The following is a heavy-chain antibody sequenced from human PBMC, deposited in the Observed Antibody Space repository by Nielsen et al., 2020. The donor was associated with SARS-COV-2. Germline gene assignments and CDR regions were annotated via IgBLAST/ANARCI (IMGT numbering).Heavy chain of an antibody. D-gene: IGHD4-17*01. CDR2: INTSDGST. V-gene: IGHV1-46*01. J-gene: IGHJ6*02. CDR1: GYTFTNYY. CDR3: ARDDTVTMYYYSYYGMDV. Sequence: ASVKVSCKASGYTFTNYYMHWVRQAPGQGLEWMGIINTSDGSTTYAQKFQGRVTMTRDTSTRTVYMELRSLRSEDTAVYYCARDDTVTMYYYSYYGMDVWSQGTTVTVSS.